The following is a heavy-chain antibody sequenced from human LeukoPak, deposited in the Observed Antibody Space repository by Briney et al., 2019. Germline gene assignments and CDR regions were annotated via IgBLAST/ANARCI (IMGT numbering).Heavy chain of an antibody. V-gene: IGHV4-59*01. CDR1: GGSISNYY. J-gene: IGHJ4*02. Sequence: PSETLSLTCTVSGGSISNYYWSWIRQPPGKGLEWIGYIYYSGSTSYNPSLKSRVTISIDTSKKQFSLKLSSVTAADTAVYYCARGSPPRSYWGLGTLVTVSS. D-gene: IGHD6-19*01. CDR3: ARGSPPRSY. CDR2: IYYSGST.